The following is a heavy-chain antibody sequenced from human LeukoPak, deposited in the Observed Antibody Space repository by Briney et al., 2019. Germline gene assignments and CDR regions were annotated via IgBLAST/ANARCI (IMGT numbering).Heavy chain of an antibody. Sequence: GASVKVSCKASGYTFTSSGISWVRQATGQGLEWMGWMNPNSGNTGYAQKFQGRVTMTRNTSISTAYMELSSLRAEDTAVYYCARIYYDSSAYLSPIGYWGQGALVTVSS. CDR2: MNPNSGNT. J-gene: IGHJ4*02. D-gene: IGHD3-22*01. CDR3: ARIYYDSSAYLSPIGY. CDR1: GYTFTSSG. V-gene: IGHV1-8*01.